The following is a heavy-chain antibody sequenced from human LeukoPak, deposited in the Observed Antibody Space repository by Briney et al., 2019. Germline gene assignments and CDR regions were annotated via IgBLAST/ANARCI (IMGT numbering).Heavy chain of an antibody. J-gene: IGHJ6*04. D-gene: IGHD3-10*01. Sequence: GGSLRLSCAASGFTFSSYAMSWVRQAPGKGLEWVLAISGSGGSTYYADSVKGRFTISRDNSKNTLYLQMNSLRAEDTAVYYCAKEIQFGELYYYYYGMDVWGKGTTVTVSS. CDR2: ISGSGGST. V-gene: IGHV3-23*01. CDR3: AKEIQFGELYYYYYGMDV. CDR1: GFTFSSYA.